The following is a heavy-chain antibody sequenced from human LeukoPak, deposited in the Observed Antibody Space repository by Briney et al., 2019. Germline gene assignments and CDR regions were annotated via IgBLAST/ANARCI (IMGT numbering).Heavy chain of an antibody. J-gene: IGHJ4*02. D-gene: IGHD3-22*01. Sequence: GGSLRLSCAASGFTFSSYSMSWVRQAPGKGLECISGFSGSGGSTYYADSVKGRFTISRDNSKNTLYLQMNSLRAEDTAVYYCAKTGDYYDSSGLGYFDYWGQGTLVTVSS. CDR1: GFTFSSYS. CDR2: FSGSGGST. CDR3: AKTGDYYDSSGLGYFDY. V-gene: IGHV3-23*01.